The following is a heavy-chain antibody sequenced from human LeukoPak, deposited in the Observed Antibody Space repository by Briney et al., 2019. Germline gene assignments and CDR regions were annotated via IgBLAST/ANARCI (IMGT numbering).Heavy chain of an antibody. J-gene: IGHJ6*03. Sequence: PSETLSLTCAVYGGSFSGYYWSWIRQPPGKGLEWVANIKQDGSEEYYVDSVKGRFTISRDNAKNSLYLQMNSLRAEDTAVYYCVRDNGYCSGGSCYHYYMDVWGKGTTVTVSS. CDR1: GGSFSGYY. CDR2: IKQDGSEE. D-gene: IGHD2-15*01. V-gene: IGHV3-7*01. CDR3: VRDNGYCSGGSCYHYYMDV.